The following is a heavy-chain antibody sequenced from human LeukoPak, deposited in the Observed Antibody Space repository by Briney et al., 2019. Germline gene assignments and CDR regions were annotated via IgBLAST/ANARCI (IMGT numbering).Heavy chain of an antibody. CDR2: INHSGST. V-gene: IGHV4-34*01. CDR1: GGSFSGYY. J-gene: IGHJ4*02. Sequence: SSETLSLTCAVYGGSFSGYYWSWLRQPPGKGLEWIGEINHSGSTNYNPSLKSRVTISVDTSKNQFSLKLSSVTTADTAVYYCARGRLRYFDYWGQGTLVTVSS. D-gene: IGHD4-17*01. CDR3: ARGRLRYFDY.